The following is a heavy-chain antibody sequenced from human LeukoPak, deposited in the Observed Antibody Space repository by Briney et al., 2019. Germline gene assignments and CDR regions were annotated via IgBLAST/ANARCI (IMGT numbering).Heavy chain of an antibody. Sequence: PGGFLRLSCAASGFTFNDYYMSWIRQAPGKGLEWVSYISSSGSSMYYADSVKGRFTISRDNAKNSLYLQMNSLRAEDTAVYYCARAKGSYSFDYWGQGTLVTVSS. D-gene: IGHD3-10*01. CDR1: GFTFNDYY. CDR2: ISSSGSSM. J-gene: IGHJ4*02. CDR3: ARAKGSYSFDY. V-gene: IGHV3-11*01.